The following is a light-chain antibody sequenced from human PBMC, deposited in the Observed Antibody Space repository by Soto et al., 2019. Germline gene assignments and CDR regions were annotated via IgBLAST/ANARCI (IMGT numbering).Light chain of an antibody. V-gene: IGLV2-11*01. Sequence: QSALTQPRSVSGSPGQSVTISCAGTSSDVGGYNYVSWYQQHPGNAPKLMIYDVSKRPSGVPDRFSGSKSGNTASLTISGLQAEDEADYYCCSYAGSNTGVVGGGTKHTVL. CDR1: SSDVGGYNY. J-gene: IGLJ3*02. CDR2: DVS. CDR3: CSYAGSNTGV.